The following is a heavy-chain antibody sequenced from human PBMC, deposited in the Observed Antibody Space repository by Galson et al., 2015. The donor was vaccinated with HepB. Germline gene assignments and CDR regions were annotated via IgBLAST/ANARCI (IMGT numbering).Heavy chain of an antibody. V-gene: IGHV1-69*13. CDR3: AREGMAAVTNPVDH. J-gene: IGHJ4*02. CDR1: GGTFSSYA. Sequence: SVKVSCKASGGTFSSYAISWVRQTPGQGLEWMGGIIPIFGRASYAQKFQGRVTITADESTSTAYMELSSLRSEDTAVYFCAREGMAAVTNPVDHWGQGTLVTVSS. CDR2: IIPIFGRA. D-gene: IGHD6-13*01.